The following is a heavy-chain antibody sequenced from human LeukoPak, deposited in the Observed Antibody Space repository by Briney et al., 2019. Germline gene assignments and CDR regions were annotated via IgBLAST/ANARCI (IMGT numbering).Heavy chain of an antibody. Sequence: GGSLRLSCAASGFTFSSYAMHWVRQAPGKGLEWVAVISYDGSNKYYADSVKGRFTISRDNSKNTLFLQMNSLRAEDTAVYYCAKDRHFWSGYRYFFDYWGQGTLVTVST. D-gene: IGHD3-3*02. V-gene: IGHV3-30-3*01. J-gene: IGHJ4*02. CDR2: ISYDGSNK. CDR3: AKDRHFWSGYRYFFDY. CDR1: GFTFSSYA.